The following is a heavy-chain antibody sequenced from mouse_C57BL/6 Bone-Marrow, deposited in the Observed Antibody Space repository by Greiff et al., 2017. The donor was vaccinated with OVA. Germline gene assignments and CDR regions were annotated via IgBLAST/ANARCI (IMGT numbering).Heavy chain of an antibody. J-gene: IGHJ2*01. Sequence: VQLQQPGAELVRPGASVKLSCTASGFNIKDDYMHWVKQRPEQGLEWIGWIDPENGDTEYASKFQGKATITADTSSNTAYLQLSSLTSEDTAVYYCTPSNWGDYWGQGTTLTVSS. D-gene: IGHD4-1*01. CDR1: GFNIKDDY. CDR2: IDPENGDT. CDR3: TPSNWGDY. V-gene: IGHV14-4*01.